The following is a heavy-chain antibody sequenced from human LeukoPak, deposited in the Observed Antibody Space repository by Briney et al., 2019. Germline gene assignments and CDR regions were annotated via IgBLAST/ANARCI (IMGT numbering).Heavy chain of an antibody. Sequence: PSETLSLTCTVSGGSISSYYWSWIRQPPGKGLEWIGYIYYSGSTNYNPSLKSRVTISVDTSKNQFSLKLSSVTAADTAVYYYARGGTVRNGMDVWGQGTTVTVSS. CDR3: ARGGTVRNGMDV. CDR1: GGSISSYY. CDR2: IYYSGST. D-gene: IGHD1-26*01. J-gene: IGHJ6*02. V-gene: IGHV4-59*01.